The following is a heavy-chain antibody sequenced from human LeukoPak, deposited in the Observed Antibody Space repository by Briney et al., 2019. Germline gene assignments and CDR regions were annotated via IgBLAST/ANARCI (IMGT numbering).Heavy chain of an antibody. Sequence: ASVEVSCKASGYTFSSYAMHWVRQAPGQGLEWMGWITPSGDTNYAQKFQGRVAITRDTSITTAYMDLSRLTSDDTAVYYCARDRYGDGFAHFDYWGQGALVTVSS. CDR1: GYTFSSYA. CDR3: ARDRYGDGFAHFDY. J-gene: IGHJ4*02. D-gene: IGHD5-24*01. V-gene: IGHV1-2*02. CDR2: ITPSGDT.